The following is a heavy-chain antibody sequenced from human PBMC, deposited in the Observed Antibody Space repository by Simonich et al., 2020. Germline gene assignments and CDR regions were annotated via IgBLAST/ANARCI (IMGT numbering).Heavy chain of an antibody. Sequence: EVQLVESGGGLVQPGGSLRLSCAASGFTFSSSWMNCVRQAPGKGLVGDSRINSDGSSTSYADSVKGRFTISRDNAKNTLYLQMNSLRAEDTAVYYGARDYSNYDAFDIWGQGTMVTVSS. CDR2: INSDGSST. D-gene: IGHD4-4*01. J-gene: IGHJ3*02. CDR3: ARDYSNYDAFDI. V-gene: IGHV3-74*01. CDR1: GFTFSSSW.